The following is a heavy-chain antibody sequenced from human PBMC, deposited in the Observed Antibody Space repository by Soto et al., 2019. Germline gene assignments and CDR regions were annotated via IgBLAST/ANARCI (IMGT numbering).Heavy chain of an antibody. J-gene: IGHJ4*02. D-gene: IGHD3-22*01. CDR1: GGSISSSSYY. CDR2: VYYSGST. Sequence: SETLSLTCTVSGGSISSSSYYWDWIRQPPGKGLEWIGSVYYSGSTYYNPSLKSRVTISLDMSKNHVSLILKSVNIADSAIYYCARGHFDSRGYSNALDYWGQGIQVTVS. CDR3: ARGHFDSRGYSNALDY. V-gene: IGHV4-39*07.